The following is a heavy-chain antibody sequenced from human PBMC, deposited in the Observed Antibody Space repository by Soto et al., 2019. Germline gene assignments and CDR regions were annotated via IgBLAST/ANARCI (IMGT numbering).Heavy chain of an antibody. D-gene: IGHD3-10*01. CDR3: AKESSLWFGELLSGSYYYYGIDV. V-gene: IGHV3-30*18. CDR1: GFTFSSYG. CDR2: ISYDGSNK. Sequence: QVQLVESGGGVVQPGRSLRLSCAASGFTFSSYGMHWVRQAPGKGLEWVAVISYDGSNKYYADSVKGRFTISRDNSKNTLYLQTNSLRAEDTAVYYCAKESSLWFGELLSGSYYYYGIDVWGQGATVTVSS. J-gene: IGHJ6*02.